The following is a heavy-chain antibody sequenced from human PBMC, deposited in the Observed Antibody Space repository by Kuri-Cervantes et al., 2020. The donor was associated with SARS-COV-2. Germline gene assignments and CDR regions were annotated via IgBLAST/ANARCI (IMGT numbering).Heavy chain of an antibody. J-gene: IGHJ4*02. CDR1: GFLFSASA. CDR2: VRGKANNYAT. V-gene: IGHV3-73*01. Sequence: GESLKISCEVSGFLFSASAIHWVRQGSGKGLEWVGRVRGKANNYATAYAASVKGRFTISRDDSKSIAYLQMNSLKTEDTAVYYCTRSDFWSGIYFDYWGQGTLVTV. D-gene: IGHD3-3*01. CDR3: TRSDFWSGIYFDY.